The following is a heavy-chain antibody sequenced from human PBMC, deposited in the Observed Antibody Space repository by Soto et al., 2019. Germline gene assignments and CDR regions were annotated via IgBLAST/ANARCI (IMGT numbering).Heavy chain of an antibody. J-gene: IGHJ6*02. Sequence: QVQLVESGGGLVKPGGSLRLSCAASGFSFSDFHMIWVRQAPGTGLEWISYIYRGGSTVSYADSVQGRLTTSRNNAKNSLLLQLASRRVEGTAVYYCAKSIVGNTGHAFDAWGQGNTVTSSS. CDR1: GFSFSDFH. CDR3: AKSIVGNTGHAFDA. D-gene: IGHD1-26*01. V-gene: IGHV3-11*01. CDR2: IYRGGSTV.